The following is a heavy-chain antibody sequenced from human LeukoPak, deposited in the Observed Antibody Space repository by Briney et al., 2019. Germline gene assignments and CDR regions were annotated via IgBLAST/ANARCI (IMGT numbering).Heavy chain of an antibody. Sequence: NPSETLSLTCTVSGGSINTYYWSWIRQPPGKGLEWIGFVYYSGRTSYNPSLKSRVTISVDTSKSQFSLRLSSVTAADTAMYYCARLGLGDEACWFDPWGQGTLVTVSS. CDR1: GGSINTYY. J-gene: IGHJ5*02. V-gene: IGHV4-59*01. CDR3: ARLGLGDEACWFDP. CDR2: VYYSGRT. D-gene: IGHD3-10*01.